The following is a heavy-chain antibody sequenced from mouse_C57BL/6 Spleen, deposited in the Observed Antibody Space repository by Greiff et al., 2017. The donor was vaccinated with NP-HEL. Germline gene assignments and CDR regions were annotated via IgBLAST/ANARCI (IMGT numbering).Heavy chain of an antibody. CDR1: GYTFTDYY. J-gene: IGHJ1*03. D-gene: IGHD1-1*01. CDR3: ARSNYGSSYCWYFDV. Sequence: QVQLQQSGPELVKPGASVKISCKASGYTFTDYYINWVKQRPGQGLEWIGWIYPGSGNTKYNEKFKGKATLTVDTSYSTAYMPLSSLTSEDSAVYFCARSNYGSSYCWYFDVWGTGTTVTVSS. CDR2: IYPGSGNT. V-gene: IGHV1-84*01.